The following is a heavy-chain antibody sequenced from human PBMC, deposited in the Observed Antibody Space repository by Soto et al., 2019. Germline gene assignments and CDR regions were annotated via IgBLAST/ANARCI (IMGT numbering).Heavy chain of an antibody. CDR1: VYSISSGYY. Sequence: PSETLSLTCAFSVYSISSGYYWGWIRQPPGKGLEWIGSIYHSGSTYYNPSLKSRVTISVDTSKNQFSLKLSSVTAADTAVYYCARDHREDYGPSGYSHYGMEVWGQGTTVTVSS. CDR3: ARDHREDYGPSGYSHYGMEV. V-gene: IGHV4-38-2*02. D-gene: IGHD4-17*01. CDR2: IYHSGST. J-gene: IGHJ6*01.